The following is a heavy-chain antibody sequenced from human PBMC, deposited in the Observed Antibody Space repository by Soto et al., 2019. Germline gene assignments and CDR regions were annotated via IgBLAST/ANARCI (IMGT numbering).Heavy chain of an antibody. Sequence: SETLSLTCTVSGGSISSGDYHWSWIRQPPGKGLEWIGHMYYSGRTYYNPSLKSRVTISVDTSKNQFSLKLSSVTAADTAVYYCASFTPYANWLDPWGQGTLVTVSS. J-gene: IGHJ5*02. D-gene: IGHD2-15*01. CDR1: GGSISSGDYH. CDR3: ASFTPYANWLDP. CDR2: MYYSGRT. V-gene: IGHV4-30-4*01.